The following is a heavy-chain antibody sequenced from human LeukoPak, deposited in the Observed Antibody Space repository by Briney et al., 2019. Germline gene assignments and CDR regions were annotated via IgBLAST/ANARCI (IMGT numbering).Heavy chain of an antibody. CDR2: INPNSGGT. CDR3: ARGGLERRGVYNWFDP. V-gene: IGHV1-2*02. J-gene: IGHJ5*02. CDR1: GYTFTGYY. Sequence: GASVKVSCKASGYTFTGYYMHWVRQAPGQGLEWMGWINPNSGGTNYAQKFQGRVTMTRDTSISTAYMEQSRLRSDDTAVYYCARGGLERRGVYNWFDPWGQGTLVTVSS. D-gene: IGHD1-1*01.